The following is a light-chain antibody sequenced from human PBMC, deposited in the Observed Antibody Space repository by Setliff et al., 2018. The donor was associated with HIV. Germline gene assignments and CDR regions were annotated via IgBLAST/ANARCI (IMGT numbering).Light chain of an antibody. V-gene: IGLV1-51*01. Sequence: QSVLTQPPSVSAAPGQRVTISCSGSSSNIANNYVSWYQQLPGTAPKLLIYHNNKRPSGIPDRFSGSQSGASATLGITGLQTGDEADYYCGTWDTSLSAAVFGTGTKVTVL. CDR3: GTWDTSLSAAV. CDR1: SSNIANNY. J-gene: IGLJ1*01. CDR2: HNN.